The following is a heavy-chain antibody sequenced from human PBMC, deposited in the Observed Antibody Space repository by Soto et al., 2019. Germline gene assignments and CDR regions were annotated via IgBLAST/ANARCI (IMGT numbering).Heavy chain of an antibody. J-gene: IGHJ4*02. CDR2: FDPEDGET. CDR1: GYTLTELS. D-gene: IGHD3-3*01. CDR3: ATISRRTYYDFWSGYPDLGF. Sequence: ASVKVSCKVSGYTLTELSMHWVRQAPGKGLEWMGGFDPEDGETIYAQKFQGRVTMTEDTSTDTAYMELSSLRSEDTAVYYCATISRRTYYDFWSGYPDLGFWGQGTLVTGSS. V-gene: IGHV1-24*01.